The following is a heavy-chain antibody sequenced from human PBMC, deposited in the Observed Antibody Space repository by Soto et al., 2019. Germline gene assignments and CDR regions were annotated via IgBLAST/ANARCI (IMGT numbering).Heavy chain of an antibody. CDR2: VHDSWGS. D-gene: IGHD6-13*01. Sequence: PSETLSLTCTVSGGSISSYYWSWIRQPPGKGLEWIGYVHDSWGSHYNPSLKSRVAISLDTSKSQFSLKLTSVTATDTAVYYCAAAGTNYYYGMDVWGQGTTVAVSS. J-gene: IGHJ6*02. CDR3: AAAGTNYYYGMDV. V-gene: IGHV4-59*08. CDR1: GGSISSYY.